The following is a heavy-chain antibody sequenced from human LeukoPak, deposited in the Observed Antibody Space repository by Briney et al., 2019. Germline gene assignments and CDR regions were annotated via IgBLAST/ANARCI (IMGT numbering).Heavy chain of an antibody. CDR2: IFGSGGSP. CDR1: GFNFGSYA. J-gene: IGHJ4*02. V-gene: IGHV3-23*01. D-gene: IGHD5-18*01. CDR3: GKTTAGYSSGQKPAWPVDY. Sequence: GGSLRFSCAASGFNFGSYAMYWVRQAPGKGLEWVAGIFGSGGSPHYADSVKGRFTISRDNSKNTVYLQINSLRAEDTAVYYCGKTTAGYSSGQKPAWPVDYWGQGTLVTVSS.